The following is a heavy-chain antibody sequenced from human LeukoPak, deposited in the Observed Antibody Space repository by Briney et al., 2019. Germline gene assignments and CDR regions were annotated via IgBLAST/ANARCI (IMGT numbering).Heavy chain of an antibody. CDR1: GYSFTTYW. CDR3: VLPYCGGDCYS. Sequence: GESLKISCKASGYSFTTYWIGWVRQMPGKGLEWMGIIYPGDSDTSYNPSFQGQVTISADKSISTAYLQWSSPKASDSAMYYCVLPYCGGDCYSWGQGTLVTVSS. V-gene: IGHV5-51*01. J-gene: IGHJ5*02. D-gene: IGHD2-21*02. CDR2: IYPGDSDT.